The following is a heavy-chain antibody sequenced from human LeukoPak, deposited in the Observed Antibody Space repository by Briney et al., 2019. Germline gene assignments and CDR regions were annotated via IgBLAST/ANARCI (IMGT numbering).Heavy chain of an antibody. D-gene: IGHD1/OR15-1a*01. V-gene: IGHV3-23*01. Sequence: GGSLRLSCAVSGFIFSMSIMRGVRQAPGKGLEWVSSLSGGDTHYADSVKGRFTISGDNSKNTLYLQMNSLRVEDTAIYFCARNNPGLGGAYGMDVWGQGTTVIVSS. CDR3: ARNNPGLGGAYGMDV. CDR1: GFIFSMSI. CDR2: LSGGDT. J-gene: IGHJ6*02.